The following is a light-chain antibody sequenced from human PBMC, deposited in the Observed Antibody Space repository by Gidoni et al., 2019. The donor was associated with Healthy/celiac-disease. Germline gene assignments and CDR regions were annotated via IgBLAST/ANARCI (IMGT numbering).Light chain of an antibody. V-gene: IGKV1-5*03. Sequence: DIQMTQSPSTLSASVGDRVTITCRASQSISSWLAWYQQKPGKAPKLLIYKASSLESEVPSRFSGSGSGTEFTLTISSLQPDDFATYYCQQYNGSPYTFXQXTKLEIK. CDR2: KAS. CDR3: QQYNGSPYT. J-gene: IGKJ2*01. CDR1: QSISSW.